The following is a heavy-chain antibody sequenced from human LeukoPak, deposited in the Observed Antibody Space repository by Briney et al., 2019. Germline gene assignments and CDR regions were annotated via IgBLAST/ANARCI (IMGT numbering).Heavy chain of an antibody. Sequence: GGSLRLSCAASGFTFSSYGMHWVRQAPGKGLEWVAVISYDGSNKYYADSVKGRFTISRDNAKNSLYLQMNSLRAEDTAVYYCASANPILLDYYYYYMDVWGKGTTVTVSS. CDR3: ASANPILLDYYYYYMDV. J-gene: IGHJ6*03. CDR2: ISYDGSNK. V-gene: IGHV3-30*03. CDR1: GFTFSSYG. D-gene: IGHD3-3*01.